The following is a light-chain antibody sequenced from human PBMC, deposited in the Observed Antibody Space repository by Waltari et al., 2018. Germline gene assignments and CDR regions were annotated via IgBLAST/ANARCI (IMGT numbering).Light chain of an antibody. CDR2: DVS. CDR1: RSDVGGLNY. J-gene: IGLJ1*01. V-gene: IGLV2-14*03. CDR3: SSYTSSNTYV. Sequence: QSALTPPASVSGSPGQSIPITCTGTRSDVGGLNYVSWYQQHPGKAPKPMIYDVSDRPSGVSNRFSGSKSGNTASLTISGLQAEDEADYYCSSYTSSNTYVFGTGTKVTVL.